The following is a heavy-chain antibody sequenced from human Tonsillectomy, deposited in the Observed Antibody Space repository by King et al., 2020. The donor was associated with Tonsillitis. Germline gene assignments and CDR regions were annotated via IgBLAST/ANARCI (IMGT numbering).Heavy chain of an antibody. Sequence: VQLVESGGTLVQPGGSLRSSCAASGFTLITYSMNWVRLAPGKGLDGVSIITGGGGSTYYADSVKGRFTISRDNSRNTRYLQMDSLRAEDTAVYYCAKDYPLAGAFDFWGQGTMVTVSS. J-gene: IGHJ3*01. CDR3: AKDYPLAGAFDF. V-gene: IGHV3-23*04. CDR2: ITGGGGST. CDR1: GFTLITYS.